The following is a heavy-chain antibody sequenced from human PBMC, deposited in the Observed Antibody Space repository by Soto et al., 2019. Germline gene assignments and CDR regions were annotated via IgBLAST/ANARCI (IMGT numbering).Heavy chain of an antibody. Sequence: QVQLVQSGAELKKPGASVSLSCKASGFTFNTYYIHWVRQSPGEGLQWMVVINPSNGLTSYPQKFQGRVTMTADTSTTTVYLELSSLKSEDTAVYFCARDGPDTYCGGDCPLGYYYHGMDVWGQGTAVTVSS. D-gene: IGHD2-21*02. J-gene: IGHJ6*02. CDR1: GFTFNTYY. CDR2: INPSNGLT. V-gene: IGHV1-46*02. CDR3: ARDGPDTYCGGDCPLGYYYHGMDV.